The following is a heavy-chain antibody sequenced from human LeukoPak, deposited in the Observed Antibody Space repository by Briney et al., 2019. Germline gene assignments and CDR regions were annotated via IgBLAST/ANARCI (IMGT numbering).Heavy chain of an antibody. CDR3: ATGARGRD. V-gene: IGHV3-15*01. CDR2: VKSKTDGGTT. D-gene: IGHD3-10*01. Sequence: GGSLRVSCVVSGLTFSNYWMSWVRQAPGKGLEWVGRVKSKTDGGTTEYAAPVKGRFTISRDDSKNTLHLEMNSLKTEDTGVYYCATGARGRDWGQGTLVTVSS. J-gene: IGHJ4*02. CDR1: GLTFSNYW.